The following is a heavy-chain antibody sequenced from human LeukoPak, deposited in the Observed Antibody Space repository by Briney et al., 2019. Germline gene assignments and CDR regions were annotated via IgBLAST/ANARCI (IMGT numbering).Heavy chain of an antibody. V-gene: IGHV1-69*13. CDR1: GYTFTGYY. CDR3: ARAARGFDY. Sequence: GASVKVSCKASGYTFTGYYMHWVRQAPGQGLEWMGGIIPIFGTANYAQKFQGRVTITADESTSTAYMELSSLRSEDTAVYYCARAARGFDYWGQGTLVTVSS. CDR2: IIPIFGTA. D-gene: IGHD3-10*01. J-gene: IGHJ4*02.